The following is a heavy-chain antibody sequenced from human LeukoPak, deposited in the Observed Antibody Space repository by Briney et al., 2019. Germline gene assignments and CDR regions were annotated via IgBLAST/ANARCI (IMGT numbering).Heavy chain of an antibody. V-gene: IGHV1-18*01. CDR1: GYTFTSYG. J-gene: IGHJ4*02. Sequence: GASVKVSCKASGYTFTSYGISWVRQAPGQGLEWMGWISAYNGNTNYAQKLQGRVTMTTDPSTSTAYMELRSLRSDDTAVYYCAAGNYYDSSGYYHLGYFDYWGQGTLVAVSS. CDR3: AAGNYYDSSGYYHLGYFDY. D-gene: IGHD3-22*01. CDR2: ISAYNGNT.